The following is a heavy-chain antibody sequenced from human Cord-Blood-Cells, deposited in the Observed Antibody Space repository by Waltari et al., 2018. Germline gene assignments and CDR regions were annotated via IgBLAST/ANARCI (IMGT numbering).Heavy chain of an antibody. CDR2: IEQNGSEK. J-gene: IGHJ3*02. V-gene: IGHV3-7*01. Sequence: EVQLVESGGGLVQPGGSLRLSCAASGFTFSSYWMSWVRQAPGKGLEWVANIEQNGSEKYYVDSVKGRFTSSRDNAKNSLYLQMNSLRAEDTAVYYCARDYSQLGDAFDIWGQGTMVTVSS. CDR1: GFTFSSYW. D-gene: IGHD6-13*01. CDR3: ARDYSQLGDAFDI.